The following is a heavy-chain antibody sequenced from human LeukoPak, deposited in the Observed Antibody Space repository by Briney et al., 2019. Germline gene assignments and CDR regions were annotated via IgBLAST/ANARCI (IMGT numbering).Heavy chain of an antibody. D-gene: IGHD6-13*01. J-gene: IGHJ1*01. CDR1: GGSFSGYY. Sequence: SETLSLTCAVYGGSFSGYYWSWIRQPPGKGLEWIGEISHSGSTNYNPSLKSRVTISVDTSKNQFSLKLSSVTAADTAVYYCASIPGIAAAGGVGYFQHWGQGTLVTVSS. V-gene: IGHV4-34*01. CDR2: ISHSGST. CDR3: ASIPGIAAAGGVGYFQH.